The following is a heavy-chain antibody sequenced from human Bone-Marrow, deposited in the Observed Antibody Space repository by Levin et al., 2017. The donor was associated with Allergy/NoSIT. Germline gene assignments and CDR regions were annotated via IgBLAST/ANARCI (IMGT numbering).Heavy chain of an antibody. CDR1: GGTFSSYA. Sequence: ASVKVSCKASGGTFSSYAISWVRQAPGQGLEWMGGIIPIFGTANYAQKFQGRVTITADESTSTAYMELSSLRSEDTAVYYCASESNLRGYSFDYWGQGTLVTVSS. V-gene: IGHV1-69*13. CDR3: ASESNLRGYSFDY. D-gene: IGHD5-18*01. J-gene: IGHJ4*02. CDR2: IIPIFGTA.